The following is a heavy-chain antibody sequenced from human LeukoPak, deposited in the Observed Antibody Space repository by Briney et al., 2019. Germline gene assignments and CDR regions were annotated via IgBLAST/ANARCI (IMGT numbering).Heavy chain of an antibody. CDR2: INHSGST. D-gene: IGHD6-25*01. CDR3: AGGWYGREFDY. J-gene: IGHJ4*02. Sequence: SETLSLTCAVYGGSFSGYYWGWIRQPPGKGLEWIGEINHSGSTNYNPSLKSRVTISVDTSKNQFSLKLSSVTAADTAVYYCAGGWYGREFDYWGQGTLVTVSS. V-gene: IGHV4-34*01. CDR1: GGSFSGYY.